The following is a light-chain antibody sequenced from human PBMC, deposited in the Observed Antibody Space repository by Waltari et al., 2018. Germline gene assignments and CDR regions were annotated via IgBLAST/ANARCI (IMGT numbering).Light chain of an antibody. CDR3: QQYNNWPLYT. V-gene: IGKV3-15*01. CDR1: QSVSNN. J-gene: IGKJ2*01. Sequence: EAMMTQSPATLSVSPGDRATLSCRASQSVSNNVAWFQQKPGQAPSLLIYDASTRATGGPAGFSGSGSGTEFTLTISSLQTEDFAVYYCQQYNNWPLYTFGQGTKLEIK. CDR2: DAS.